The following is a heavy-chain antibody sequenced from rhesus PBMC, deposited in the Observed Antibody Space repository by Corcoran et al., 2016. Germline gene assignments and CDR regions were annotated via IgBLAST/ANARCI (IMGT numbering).Heavy chain of an antibody. V-gene: IGHV4-81*01. CDR1: GGSISGYY. Sequence: QMQLQESGPGLVKPSETLSLTCDVSGGSISGYYWTWIRQPPGKGLEWIGNIEANTAGTKYNPSLRSRLTISKDASKNQFSLKLSSVTAADTAVYYCASLFSLYYNRLDVWGPGVLVTVSS. CDR2: IEANTAGT. J-gene: IGHJ5-1*01. CDR3: ASLFSLYYNRLDV. D-gene: IGHD2-2*01.